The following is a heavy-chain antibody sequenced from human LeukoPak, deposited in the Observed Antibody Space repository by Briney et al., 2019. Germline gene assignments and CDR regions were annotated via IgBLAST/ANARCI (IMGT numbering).Heavy chain of an antibody. J-gene: IGHJ4*02. CDR3: ARHSRDGYNF. V-gene: IGHV4-38-2*01. CDR2: IYHSGST. CDR1: GYSISSGYY. Sequence: PSETLFLTCAVSGYSISSGYYWGWIRQPPGKGLEWIGSIYHSGSTYYNPSLKSRVTISVDTSKNQFSLKLSSVTAADTAVYYCARHSRDGYNFWGQGTLVTVSP. D-gene: IGHD5-24*01.